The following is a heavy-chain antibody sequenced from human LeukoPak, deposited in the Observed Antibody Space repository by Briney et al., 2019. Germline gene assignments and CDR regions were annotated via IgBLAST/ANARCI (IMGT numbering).Heavy chain of an antibody. V-gene: IGHV4-34*01. J-gene: IGHJ4*02. CDR1: GGSFSGYY. CDR3: ARVAKALERYYYDSSGYYYQGPNFDY. Sequence: KASETLSLTCAVYGGSFSGYYWSWIRQPPGKGLEWIGEINHSGSTDYNPSLKSRVTISVDTSKNQFSLQLRSVTAADTAVYYCARVAKALERYYYDSSGYYYQGPNFDYWGQGTLVTVSS. D-gene: IGHD3-22*01. CDR2: INHSGST.